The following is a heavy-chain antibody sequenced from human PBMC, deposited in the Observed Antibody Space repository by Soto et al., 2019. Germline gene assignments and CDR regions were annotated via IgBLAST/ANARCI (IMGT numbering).Heavy chain of an antibody. V-gene: IGHV3-23*01. D-gene: IGHD6-6*01. Sequence: QPGGSLRLSCAASGFTFSSYAMSWVRQAPGKGLEWVSAISGSGGSTYYADSVKGRFTISRDNSKNTLYLQMNSLRAEDTAVYYCAKDSQIVLYGYSSSSPDYWGQGTLVTVSS. CDR3: AKDSQIVLYGYSSSSPDY. CDR2: ISGSGGST. J-gene: IGHJ4*02. CDR1: GFTFSSYA.